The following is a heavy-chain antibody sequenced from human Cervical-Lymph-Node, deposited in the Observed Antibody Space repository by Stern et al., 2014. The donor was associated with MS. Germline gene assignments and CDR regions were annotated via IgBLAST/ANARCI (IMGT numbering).Heavy chain of an antibody. Sequence: EVQLVESGGGLVQPGGSLRLSCAASGVTFSSYDMHWVRQATGKGLEWVSAIGTAGDTYYPGSVKGRFTISRENAKNSLYLQMNSLRAGDTAVYYCARGGSSSSYFDYWGQGTLVTVSS. D-gene: IGHD6-13*01. J-gene: IGHJ4*02. V-gene: IGHV3-13*01. CDR1: GVTFSSYD. CDR2: IGTAGDT. CDR3: ARGGSSSSYFDY.